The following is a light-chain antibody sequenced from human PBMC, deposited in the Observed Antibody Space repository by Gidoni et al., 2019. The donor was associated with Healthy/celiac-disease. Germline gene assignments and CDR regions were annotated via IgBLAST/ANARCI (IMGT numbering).Light chain of an antibody. Sequence: DIQMTHFPSTLSASVGDRVTITCRASQSISSWLAWYQQKPGKAPKLLIYKASSLESGVPSRFSGSGSGTEFTLTISSLQPDDFATYYCQQYNSYPLTFGGGTKVEIK. V-gene: IGKV1-5*03. CDR3: QQYNSYPLT. CDR2: KAS. J-gene: IGKJ4*01. CDR1: QSISSW.